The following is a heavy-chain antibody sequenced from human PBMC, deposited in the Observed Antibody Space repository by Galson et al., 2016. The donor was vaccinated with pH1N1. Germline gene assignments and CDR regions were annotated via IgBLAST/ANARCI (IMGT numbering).Heavy chain of an antibody. CDR2: VNPGGSTI. CDR1: GYRFTNYW. J-gene: IGHJ3*02. CDR3: ARQYDFGDYRGNAFDI. V-gene: IGHV5-51*03. Sequence: QSGAEVKKPGGSLKISCKASGYRFTNYWIAWVRQVPGKGLEWVGVVNPGGSTIRYSPPFQGQVTISRDTFINTAYLQWVSLKASDTAPYYCARQYDFGDYRGNAFDIWGLGTMVIVSS. D-gene: IGHD4-17*01.